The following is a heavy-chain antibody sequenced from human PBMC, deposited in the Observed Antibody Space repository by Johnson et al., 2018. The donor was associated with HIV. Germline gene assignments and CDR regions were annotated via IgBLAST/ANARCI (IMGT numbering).Heavy chain of an antibody. V-gene: IGHV3-66*01. CDR2: LFSGGST. CDR1: GISVSGYY. J-gene: IGHJ3*01. D-gene: IGHD3-3*01. Sequence: VQLVESGGGVVQPGRSLRLSCAASGISVSGYYMSWVRQAPGKGLEWVSVLFSGGSTYYADSVKGRFTISRDNSKNTLYLQMSSLRAEDTALYYCTNAGVAGQEALLFWGQGTMVTVSS. CDR3: TNAGVAGQEALLF.